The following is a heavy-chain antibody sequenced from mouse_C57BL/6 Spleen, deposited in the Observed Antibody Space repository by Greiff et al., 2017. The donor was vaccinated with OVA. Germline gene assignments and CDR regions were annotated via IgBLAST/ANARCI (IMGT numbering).Heavy chain of an antibody. CDR1: GYTFTSYW. J-gene: IGHJ3*01. CDR2: IDPSDSYT. Sequence: VQLQQPGAELVMPGASVKLSCKASGYTFTSYWMHWVKQRPGQGLEWIGEIDPSDSYTNYNQKFKGKSTLTVDKSSSTAYMQLSSLTSADSAVYYCARGYGSSYFAYWGQGTLVTVSA. CDR3: ARGYGSSYFAY. D-gene: IGHD1-1*01. V-gene: IGHV1-69*01.